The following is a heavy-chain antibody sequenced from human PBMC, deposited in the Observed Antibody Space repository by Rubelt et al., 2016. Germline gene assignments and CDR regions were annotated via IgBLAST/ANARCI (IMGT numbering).Heavy chain of an antibody. V-gene: IGHV3-21*01. Sequence: EFGGGVVQPGRSLRLSCAASGFTFTTAGMTWIRQAPGKGLEWVSTIVYSGDSQYYADSVKGRFTISRDNARNSLFLQMNNLRADDTAVYYCARDGSEWSRDYWGPGTLVTVSS. CDR3: ARDGSEWSRDY. CDR1: GFTFTTAG. D-gene: IGHD1-26*01. CDR2: IVYSGDSQ. J-gene: IGHJ4*02.